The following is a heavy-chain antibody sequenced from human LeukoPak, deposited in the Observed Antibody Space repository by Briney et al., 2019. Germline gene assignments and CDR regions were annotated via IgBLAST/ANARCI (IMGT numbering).Heavy chain of an antibody. CDR3: AHCNYDIWSGYEDIAY. Sequence: SGPTLVKPTQTLTLTCTFSGFSLSTSGVGVGWIRQPPGKALEWLALIYWNDDKSYSPSLKSRLTITKDTSKNHVVLTMTNMDPVETATYSCAHCNYDIWSGYEDIAYWGQGTLVTVSS. V-gene: IGHV2-5*01. D-gene: IGHD3-3*01. CDR1: GFSLSTSGVG. J-gene: IGHJ4*02. CDR2: IYWNDDK.